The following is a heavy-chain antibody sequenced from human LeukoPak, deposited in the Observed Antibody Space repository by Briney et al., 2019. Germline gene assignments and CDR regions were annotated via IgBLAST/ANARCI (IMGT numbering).Heavy chain of an antibody. Sequence: MPSETLSLTCNVSGVSIITNNNYWAWIRQPPGKGPEWMGTLYSSGDTFYDPSLKSRATMSVDTSKNQFSLSLNSVTAADTAVYYCVKMDYSPSHPRNFFDTWGQGTLVAVSS. CDR1: GVSIITNNNY. J-gene: IGHJ4*02. CDR2: LYSSGDT. V-gene: IGHV4-39*01. D-gene: IGHD4-11*01. CDR3: VKMDYSPSHPRNFFDT.